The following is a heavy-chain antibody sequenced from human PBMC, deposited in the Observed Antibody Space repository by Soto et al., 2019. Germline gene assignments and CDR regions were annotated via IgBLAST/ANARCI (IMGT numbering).Heavy chain of an antibody. V-gene: IGHV3-30*18. Sequence: QVQLVEPGGGVVQPGRSLRLSCAASGFTFSSYGMHWVRQAPGKGLEWVAVISYDGSNKYYADSVKGRFTISRDNSKNTLYLQMNSLRAEDTAVYYCAKDYYDSSGNNWFDPWGQGTLVTVSS. CDR1: GFTFSSYG. D-gene: IGHD3-22*01. CDR2: ISYDGSNK. CDR3: AKDYYDSSGNNWFDP. J-gene: IGHJ5*02.